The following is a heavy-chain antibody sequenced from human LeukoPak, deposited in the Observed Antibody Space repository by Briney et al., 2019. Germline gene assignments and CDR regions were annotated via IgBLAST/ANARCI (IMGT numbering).Heavy chain of an antibody. J-gene: IGHJ4*02. CDR1: GFTFSTYS. Sequence: GGSLRLSCAASGFTFSTYSMNWVRQAPGKGLEWVSSISSSSSYIYYADSVKGRFTISRDNAKNSLYLQMNSLRAEDTAVYYCARVQSYCSSTSCYVGGYYFDYWGQGTLVTVSS. CDR2: ISSSSSYI. V-gene: IGHV3-21*01. D-gene: IGHD2-2*01. CDR3: ARVQSYCSSTSCYVGGYYFDY.